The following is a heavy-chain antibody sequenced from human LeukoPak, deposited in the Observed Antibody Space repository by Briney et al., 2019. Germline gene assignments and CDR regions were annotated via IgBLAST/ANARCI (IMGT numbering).Heavy chain of an antibody. Sequence: ASVKVSCKASGYTFTGYYMHWVRQAPGQGLEWMGWINPNSGGTNYAQKFQGRVAMTRDTSISTAYMELTRLRSDDTAVYYCARDESSSWYGFDYWGQGTLVTVSS. V-gene: IGHV1-2*02. CDR3: ARDESSSWYGFDY. D-gene: IGHD6-13*01. CDR2: INPNSGGT. J-gene: IGHJ4*02. CDR1: GYTFTGYY.